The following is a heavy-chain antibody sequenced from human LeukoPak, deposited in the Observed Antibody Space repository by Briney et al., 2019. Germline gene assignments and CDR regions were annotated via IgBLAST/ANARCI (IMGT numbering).Heavy chain of an antibody. V-gene: IGHV3-7*01. CDR3: ARDPGCSSWDLGDY. Sequence: GGSLRLSCAASGFTFSSYWMSWVRQAPGKGLEWVANIKQDGSEKYYVDSVKGRFTISRDNAENSLYLQMNSLRAEDTAVYYCARDPGCSSWDLGDYWGQGTLVTVSS. D-gene: IGHD6-13*01. J-gene: IGHJ4*02. CDR2: IKQDGSEK. CDR1: GFTFSSYW.